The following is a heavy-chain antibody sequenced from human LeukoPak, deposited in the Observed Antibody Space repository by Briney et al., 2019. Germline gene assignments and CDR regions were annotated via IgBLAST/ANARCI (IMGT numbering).Heavy chain of an antibody. Sequence: ASVKVSCKASGYTFTSYDINWVRQATGQGLEWMGWMNPNSGNTGYAQKFQGRVTMTRNTSISTAYVGLSSLRSEDTAVYYCARGGGCSGGSCYYFSYYGMDVWGQGTTVTVSS. CDR3: ARGGGCSGGSCYYFSYYGMDV. V-gene: IGHV1-8*01. J-gene: IGHJ6*02. CDR2: MNPNSGNT. D-gene: IGHD2-15*01. CDR1: GYTFTSYD.